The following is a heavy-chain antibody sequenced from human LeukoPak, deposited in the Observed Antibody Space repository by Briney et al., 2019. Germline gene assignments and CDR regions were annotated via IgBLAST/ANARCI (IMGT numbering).Heavy chain of an antibody. Sequence: GGSLRLSCAASGFTFDVYAMRWVRHAPGKGLEWVSGISWNSGSIGYADSVKGRFTISRDNSKNSLYLQMNSLRAEDTALYYCAKDISDLHGGPIFDYWGQGTLVTVSS. CDR2: ISWNSGSI. V-gene: IGHV3-9*01. D-gene: IGHD3-16*01. CDR1: GFTFDVYA. J-gene: IGHJ4*02. CDR3: AKDISDLHGGPIFDY.